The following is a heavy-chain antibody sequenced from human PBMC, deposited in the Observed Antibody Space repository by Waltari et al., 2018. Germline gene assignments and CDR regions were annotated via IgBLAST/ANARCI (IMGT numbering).Heavy chain of an antibody. CDR2: IYWDDDK. CDR1: GFSLRTSGVG. Sequence: QITLKESGPTLVKPTQTLTLTCTFSGFSLRTSGVGVGWIRQPSGKAREWLAAIYWDDDKRYSPSLKSRLTITKDTSKNQVVLTMSNMDPVDTATYYCAHRPDFWGGYFFDYWGQGSLITVSS. D-gene: IGHD3-3*01. V-gene: IGHV2-5*02. J-gene: IGHJ4*02. CDR3: AHRPDFWGGYFFDY.